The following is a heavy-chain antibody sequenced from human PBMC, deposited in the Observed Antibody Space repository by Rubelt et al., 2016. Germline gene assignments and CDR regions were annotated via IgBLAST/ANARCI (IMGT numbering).Heavy chain of an antibody. V-gene: IGHV1-3*01. CDR3: ARERQWLVPGDDAFDI. Sequence: QVQLVQSGAEVMKPGASVKVSCKASGYTFTSYAMHWVRQAPGQRLEWMGWINAGNGNTKYSQKFQGRVTITRDTSASTAYMELSSLRSEDTAVYYCARERQWLVPGDDAFDIWGQGTMVTVSS. CDR2: INAGNGNT. CDR1: GYTFTSYA. D-gene: IGHD6-19*01. J-gene: IGHJ3*02.